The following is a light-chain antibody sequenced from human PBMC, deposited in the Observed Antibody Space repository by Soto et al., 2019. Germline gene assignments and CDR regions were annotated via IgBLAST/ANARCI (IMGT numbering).Light chain of an antibody. CDR3: QHRYGFT. V-gene: IGKV3-20*01. CDR2: GAS. J-gene: IGKJ3*01. CDR1: QSVSSSY. Sequence: EIVLTQSPGTLSLSPGERATLSCRASQSVSSSYLAWYQQKPGQAPRLLIYGASSRATGIPDRFSGSGSGTDFTLTISSLEPEDFAVYYCQHRYGFTFGPGTKVEIK.